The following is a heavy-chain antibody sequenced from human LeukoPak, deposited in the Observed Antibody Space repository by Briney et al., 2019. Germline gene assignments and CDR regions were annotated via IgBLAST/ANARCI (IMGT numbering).Heavy chain of an antibody. CDR1: GGSFSGYY. J-gene: IGHJ4*02. D-gene: IGHD3-22*01. CDR3: ARAFDHYYDSSGYYTDY. V-gene: IGHV4-34*01. Sequence: SETLPLTCAVYGGSFSGYYWSWIRQPPGKGLEWIGEINHSGSTNYNPSLKSRVTISVDTSKNQFSLKLSSVTAADTAVYYCARAFDHYYDSSGYYTDYWGQGTLVTVSS. CDR2: INHSGST.